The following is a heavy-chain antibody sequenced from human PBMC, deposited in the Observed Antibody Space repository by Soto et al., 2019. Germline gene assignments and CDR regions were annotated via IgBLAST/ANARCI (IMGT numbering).Heavy chain of an antibody. Sequence: EVQLLESGGGLVQPGGSLRLSCAASGFTFSSYAMSWVRQAPGKGLEWVSAISGSGGSTYYADSVKGRFTISRDNSKNTLYLQMNSLRAEDTAVYYCAKGSITIFGVVIRSYFDYWGQGTLVTVSS. CDR1: GFTFSSYA. D-gene: IGHD3-3*01. J-gene: IGHJ4*02. CDR2: ISGSGGST. V-gene: IGHV3-23*01. CDR3: AKGSITIFGVVIRSYFDY.